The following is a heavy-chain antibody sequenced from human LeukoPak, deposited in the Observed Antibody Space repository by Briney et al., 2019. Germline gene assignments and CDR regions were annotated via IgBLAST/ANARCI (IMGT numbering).Heavy chain of an antibody. J-gene: IGHJ4*02. CDR1: GYTFTGYC. CDR2: INPNSGGT. CDR3: ARAILRYSSGWYPGY. V-gene: IGHV1-2*02. D-gene: IGHD6-19*01. Sequence: ASVKVSCKASGYTFTGYCMHWVRQAPGQGLEWMGWINPNSGGTNYAQKFQGRVTMTRDTSISTAYMELSRLRSDDTAVYYCARAILRYSSGWYPGYWGQGTLVTVSS.